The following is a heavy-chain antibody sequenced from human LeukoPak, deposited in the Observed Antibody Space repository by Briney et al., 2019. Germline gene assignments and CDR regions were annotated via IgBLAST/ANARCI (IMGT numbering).Heavy chain of an antibody. CDR3: ARDRDGPDY. CDR2: INSDGSST. J-gene: IGHJ4*02. V-gene: IGHV3-74*01. D-gene: IGHD5-24*01. Sequence: GGSLRLSCAASGFSFSSYWMHWVRRGPGKGLVWVSRINSDGSSTRHADSVKGRFTISRDNAKNMVYLQMNSLRDEDTAVYYCARDRDGPDYWGQGTLVTVSS. CDR1: GFSFSSYW.